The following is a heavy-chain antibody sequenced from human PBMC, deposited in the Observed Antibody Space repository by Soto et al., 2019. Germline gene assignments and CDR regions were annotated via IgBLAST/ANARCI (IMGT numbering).Heavy chain of an antibody. D-gene: IGHD5-18*01. CDR1: GFTFDDYA. CDR3: AKDGAHVRGYSYGSYYYYMDV. V-gene: IGHV3-9*01. Sequence: EVQLVESGGGLVQPGRSLRLSCTASGFTFDDYAMHWVRQAPGKGLEWVSDISWNSGSIGYADSVKGRFTISRDNAKNSLYLQMNSLRAEDTALYYCAKDGAHVRGYSYGSYYYYMDVWGKGTTVTVSS. J-gene: IGHJ6*03. CDR2: ISWNSGSI.